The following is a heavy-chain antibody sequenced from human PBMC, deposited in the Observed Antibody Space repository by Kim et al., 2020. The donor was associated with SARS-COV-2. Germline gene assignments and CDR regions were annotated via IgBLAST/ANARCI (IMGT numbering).Heavy chain of an antibody. CDR1: GFTFSSYG. D-gene: IGHD1-26*01. V-gene: IGHV3-30*18. J-gene: IGHJ3*02. CDR2: ISYDGSNK. CDR3: AKAAGRWEQKQGAFDI. Sequence: GGSLRLSCAASGFTFSSYGMHWVRQAPGKGLEWVAVISYDGSNKYYADSVKGRFTISRDNSKNTLYLQMNSLRAEDTAVYYCAKAAGRWEQKQGAFDIWGQGTMGTVSS.